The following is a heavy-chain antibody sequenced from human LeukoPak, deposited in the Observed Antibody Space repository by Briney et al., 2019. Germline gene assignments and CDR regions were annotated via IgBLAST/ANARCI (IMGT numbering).Heavy chain of an antibody. D-gene: IGHD1-26*01. CDR3: ARVDRSGSYYQRAPIDY. CDR1: GYTFTSYG. CDR2: ISAYNGNT. J-gene: IGHJ4*02. Sequence: GASVKVSCKASGYTFTSYGISWVRQAPGQGLEWMGWISAYNGNTNYAQKLQGGVTMTTDTSTSTAYMELRSLRSDDTAVYYCARVDRSGSYYQRAPIDYWGQGTLVTVSS. V-gene: IGHV1-18*01.